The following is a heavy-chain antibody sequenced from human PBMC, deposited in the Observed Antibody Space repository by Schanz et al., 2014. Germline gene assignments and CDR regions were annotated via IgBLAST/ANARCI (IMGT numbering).Heavy chain of an antibody. J-gene: IGHJ4*02. D-gene: IGHD3-3*01. CDR3: ARGSGTFDS. CDR2: IYSDGRT. V-gene: IGHV3-53*01. Sequence: EVQLVESGGGLIQPGGSLRLSCVASGFTVSSNYMSWVRQAPGKGLEWVSVIYSDGRTYYGDSVKGRFTISRDNSDNTLYLQMNNLRAEDTAVYYCARGSGTFDSWGQGTLVTVSS. CDR1: GFTVSSNY.